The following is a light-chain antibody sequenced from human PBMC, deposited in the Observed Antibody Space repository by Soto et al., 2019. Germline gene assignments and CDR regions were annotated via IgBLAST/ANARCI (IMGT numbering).Light chain of an antibody. Sequence: PGERATLSCRDSQSVSSYLAWYQQKPGQAPRLLIYDASHRATGIPARFSGSGSGTDFTLTISSLEPEDFAVYYCQQRSNWPLAFGGGTKVEIK. CDR1: QSVSSY. V-gene: IGKV3-11*01. CDR2: DAS. J-gene: IGKJ4*01. CDR3: QQRSNWPLA.